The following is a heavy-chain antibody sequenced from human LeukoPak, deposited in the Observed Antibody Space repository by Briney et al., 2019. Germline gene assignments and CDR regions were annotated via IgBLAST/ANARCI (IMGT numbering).Heavy chain of an antibody. D-gene: IGHD1-20*01. J-gene: IGHJ4*02. V-gene: IGHV4-34*01. Sequence: PSETLSLTCAVYGGSFSGYYWSWIRQPPGKGLEWIGEINHSGSTNYNPSLKSRVTISVDTSKNQFSLKLSSVPAADTAVYYCARGGRITGTTSLFDYWGQGTLVTVSS. CDR1: GGSFSGYY. CDR2: INHSGST. CDR3: ARGGRITGTTSLFDY.